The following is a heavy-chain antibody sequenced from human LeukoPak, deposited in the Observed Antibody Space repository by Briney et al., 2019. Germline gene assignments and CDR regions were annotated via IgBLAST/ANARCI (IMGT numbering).Heavy chain of an antibody. Sequence: PSETLSLTCTVSGGSISSGDYYWSWIRQPPGKGLEWIGYIYYSGSTYYNPSLKSRVTISVDTSKNQFSLKLSSVTAADTAVYYCARQIVADNFDYWGQGTLVTVSS. V-gene: IGHV4-30-4*08. J-gene: IGHJ4*02. CDR2: IYYSGST. CDR3: ARQIVADNFDY. D-gene: IGHD5-12*01. CDR1: GGSISSGDYY.